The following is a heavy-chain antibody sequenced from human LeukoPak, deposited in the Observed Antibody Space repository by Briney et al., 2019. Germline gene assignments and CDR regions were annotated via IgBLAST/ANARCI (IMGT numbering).Heavy chain of an antibody. Sequence: GGSLRLSCAASGFTFSSYGMHWVRQAPGKGLEWVAFIRYDGSNKYYADSVKGRFTISRDNSKNTLYLQMNSLSAEDTAVYYCAKGSSKYGDYINYYGMDVWGQGTTVTVSS. V-gene: IGHV3-30*02. CDR2: IRYDGSNK. CDR1: GFTFSSYG. J-gene: IGHJ6*02. D-gene: IGHD4-17*01. CDR3: AKGSSKYGDYINYYGMDV.